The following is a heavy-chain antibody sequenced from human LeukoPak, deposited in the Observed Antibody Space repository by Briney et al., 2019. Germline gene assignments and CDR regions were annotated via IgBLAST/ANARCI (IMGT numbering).Heavy chain of an antibody. CDR3: ASLYTYGDYDY. CDR1: GGSLSSYY. Sequence: SETLSLTCSVSGGSLSSYYWSWIRQSPGKGLEWIGYIYHSGSTNYNPSLKSRVTISVDTSKNQFSLKLSSVTAADTAVYYCASLYTYGDYDYWGQGTLVTVSS. V-gene: IGHV4-59*08. J-gene: IGHJ4*02. CDR2: IYHSGST. D-gene: IGHD4-17*01.